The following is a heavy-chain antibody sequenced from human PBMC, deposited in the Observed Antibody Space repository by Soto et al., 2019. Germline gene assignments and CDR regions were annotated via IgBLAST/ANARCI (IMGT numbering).Heavy chain of an antibody. CDR2: ISYDGIQK. V-gene: IGHV3-33*01. Sequence: GGSLRLSCAASGFSFSSYVMHWARQAPGEGLEWVAVISYDGIQKYYAESVKGRFTISRDNIRNTVDLQMNRLRPEDTSVYYCARGIVRGVVYYGMEVWGQGTPITVS. J-gene: IGHJ6*02. D-gene: IGHD3-10*02. CDR1: GFSFSSYV. CDR3: ARGIVRGVVYYGMEV.